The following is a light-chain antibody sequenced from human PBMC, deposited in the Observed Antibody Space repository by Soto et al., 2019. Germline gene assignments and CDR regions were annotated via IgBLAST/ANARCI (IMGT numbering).Light chain of an antibody. CDR2: AND. Sequence: QSVLTQPPSVSAAPGQKVTISCSGSSSNVGNNIVSWYQQLPGAVPKLLIYANDKRPSGIPDRFSGSKSGTSATLGITGLQTGDAADYYCATWDTSLSAVVFGGGTKLTVL. CDR3: ATWDTSLSAVV. J-gene: IGLJ3*02. V-gene: IGLV1-51*01. CDR1: SSNVGNNI.